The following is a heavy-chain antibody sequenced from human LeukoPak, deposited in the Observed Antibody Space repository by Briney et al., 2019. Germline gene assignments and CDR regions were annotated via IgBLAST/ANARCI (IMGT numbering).Heavy chain of an antibody. Sequence: PSETLSLTCTVSGGSISSYYWSWIRQPPGKGLEWLGYIYYSGSTNYNPSLKSRVTISVDTSKNQFSLKLSSVTAADTAVYYCASSRGGGLSMDFDYWGQGTLVTVSS. CDR3: ASSRGGGLSMDFDY. D-gene: IGHD3-10*01. V-gene: IGHV4-59*01. J-gene: IGHJ4*02. CDR2: IYYSGST. CDR1: GGSISSYY.